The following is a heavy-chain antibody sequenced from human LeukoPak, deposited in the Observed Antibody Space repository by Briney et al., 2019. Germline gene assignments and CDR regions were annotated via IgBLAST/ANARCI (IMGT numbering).Heavy chain of an antibody. V-gene: IGHV1-69*05. CDR1: GGTFSSYA. CDR3: AREVYSSSSIDY. Sequence: SVKVSCKASGGTFSSYAISWVRQAPGQGLEWMGGIIPIFGTANYAQKLQGRVTMTTDTSTSTAYMELRSLRSDDTAVYYCAREVYSSSSIDYWGQGTLVTVSS. D-gene: IGHD6-6*01. J-gene: IGHJ4*02. CDR2: IIPIFGTA.